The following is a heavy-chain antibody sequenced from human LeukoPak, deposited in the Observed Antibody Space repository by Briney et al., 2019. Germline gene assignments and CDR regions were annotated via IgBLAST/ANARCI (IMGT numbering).Heavy chain of an antibody. Sequence: GGSPRLSCAASGFTFSSFAMSWVRQAPGKGLEWVSAISGGGGSRYYTDSVKGRFTISRDNSKNTLYLQMNSLRAEDTAVYYCAKVGCNYDYDGCWGQGTLVTVSS. CDR3: AKVGCNYDYDGC. J-gene: IGHJ4*02. CDR2: ISGGGGSR. CDR1: GFTFSSFA. V-gene: IGHV3-23*01. D-gene: IGHD5-18*01.